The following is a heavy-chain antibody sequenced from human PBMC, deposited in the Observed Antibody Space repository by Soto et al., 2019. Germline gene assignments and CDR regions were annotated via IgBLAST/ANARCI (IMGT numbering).Heavy chain of an antibody. D-gene: IGHD3-22*01. V-gene: IGHV5-10-1*01. CDR2: IDPSDSQT. CDR1: GYSFAGYW. Sequence: GESLKISCKGSGYSFAGYWITWVRQKPGKVLEWMGRIDPSDSQTYYSPSFRGHVTISVTKSITTVFLQWSSLRASDTAMYYCARQIYDSDTGPNFRYYFDSWGQGXPVTVYS. CDR3: ARQIYDSDTGPNFRYYFDS. J-gene: IGHJ4*02.